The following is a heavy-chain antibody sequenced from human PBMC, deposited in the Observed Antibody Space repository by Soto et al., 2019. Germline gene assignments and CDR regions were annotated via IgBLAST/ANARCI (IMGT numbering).Heavy chain of an antibody. D-gene: IGHD3-16*02. CDR1: GFPFSYSW. CDR3: VTYDFIWGSYRVRWAY. Sequence: EVQLAESGGGLVNPGGSLRLSCVASGFPFSYSWMSWVRQAPGKGLEWVARIKSENDGGTTDYAAPVEGRFTISRDDSKNTLNLQMNSLKTEDTAVYYCVTYDFIWGSYRVRWAYWGQGTLVTVSS. V-gene: IGHV3-15*01. CDR2: IKSENDGGTT. J-gene: IGHJ4*02.